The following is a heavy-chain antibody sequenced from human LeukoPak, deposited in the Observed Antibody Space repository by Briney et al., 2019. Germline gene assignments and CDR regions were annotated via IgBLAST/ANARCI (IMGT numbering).Heavy chain of an antibody. D-gene: IGHD6-13*01. CDR1: GGSISSYY. CDR3: ARGAFSSSWYRGGLDY. Sequence: SETLSLTCTVSGGSISSYYWSWIRQPPGKGLEWIGYIYYSGSTNYNPSLKSRVTISVDTSKNQFSLKLSSVTAADTAVYYCARGAFSSSWYRGGLDYWGPGTLVTVSS. V-gene: IGHV4-59*01. CDR2: IYYSGST. J-gene: IGHJ4*02.